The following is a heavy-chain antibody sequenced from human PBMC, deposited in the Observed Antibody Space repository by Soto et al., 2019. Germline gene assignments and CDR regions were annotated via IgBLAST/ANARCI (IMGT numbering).Heavy chain of an antibody. CDR2: IYYSGST. J-gene: IGHJ3*02. CDR3: ARDDRSTDAFDI. Sequence: PSETLSLTCTVSGGCISSGGYYWSWIRQHPGKGLEWIGYIYYSGSTYYNPSLKSRVTISVDTSKNQFSLKLSSVTAADTAVYYCARDDRSTDAFDIWGQGTMVTVSS. CDR1: GGCISSGGYY. V-gene: IGHV4-31*03.